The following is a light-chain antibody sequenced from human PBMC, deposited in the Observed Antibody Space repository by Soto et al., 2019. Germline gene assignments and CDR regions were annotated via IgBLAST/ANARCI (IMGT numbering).Light chain of an antibody. J-gene: IGLJ1*01. CDR3: SSYTCSTTLYG. CDR1: SSDVGNYNY. CDR2: DVS. Sequence: QSALTQPASVSGSPGQSITISCTGASSDVGNYNYVSWYQQHPGKAPKLIIYDVSNRPSGVSNRFSGSKSGNTASLTISGLQAEDEADYYCSSYTCSTTLYGFGTGTKLTVL. V-gene: IGLV2-14*03.